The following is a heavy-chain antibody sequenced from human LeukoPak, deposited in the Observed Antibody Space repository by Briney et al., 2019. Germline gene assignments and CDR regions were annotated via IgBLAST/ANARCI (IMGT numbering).Heavy chain of an antibody. CDR2: ITGSGGST. Sequence: PGGSLRLSCAASGFTFSKVWMTWVRLAPGKGLEWVSTITGSGGSTYYAESVKGRFTISRDNSKNTLYLQMNSLRGEDTALYYCAKDLAGCSDSWGQGTLVTVSS. D-gene: IGHD2-8*01. V-gene: IGHV3-23*01. CDR1: GFTFSKVW. J-gene: IGHJ4*02. CDR3: AKDLAGCSDS.